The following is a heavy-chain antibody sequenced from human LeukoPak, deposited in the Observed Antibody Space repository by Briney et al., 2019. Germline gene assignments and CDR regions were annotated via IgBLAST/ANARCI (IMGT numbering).Heavy chain of an antibody. V-gene: IGHV3-21*01. CDR1: GFTFSTYT. CDR3: ARDSDSSGWLDYYMDV. D-gene: IGHD6-19*01. J-gene: IGHJ6*03. Sequence: GGSLRLSCSASGFTFSTYTMNWFRQAPGKGLQWVSSISSSGDYRYYAVSLKGRFTISRDNAKNSLYLQMNSLRAEDTAVYYCARDSDSSGWLDYYMDVWGKGTTVTISS. CDR2: ISSSGDYR.